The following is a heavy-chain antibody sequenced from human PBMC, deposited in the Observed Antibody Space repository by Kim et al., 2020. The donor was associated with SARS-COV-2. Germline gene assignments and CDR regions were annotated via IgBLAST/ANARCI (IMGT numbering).Heavy chain of an antibody. D-gene: IGHD6-13*01. Sequence: NYNPSLKSRVTISVDTSKNQFSLKLSSVTAADTAVYYCASGYSSSWFNYWGQGTLVTVSS. J-gene: IGHJ4*02. CDR3: ASGYSSSWFNY. V-gene: IGHV4-59*09.